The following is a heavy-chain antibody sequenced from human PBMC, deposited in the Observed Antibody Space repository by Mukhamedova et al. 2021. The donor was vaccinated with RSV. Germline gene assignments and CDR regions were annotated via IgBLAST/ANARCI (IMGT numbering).Heavy chain of an antibody. J-gene: IGHJ4*02. D-gene: IGHD2-15*01. CDR3: ARGYCSGGSCYPLGTFDY. Sequence: CHGTISVDTSKNQFSLKLSSVTAADTAVYYCARGYCSGGSCYPLGTFDYWGQGTLVTVSS. V-gene: IGHV4-30-2*04.